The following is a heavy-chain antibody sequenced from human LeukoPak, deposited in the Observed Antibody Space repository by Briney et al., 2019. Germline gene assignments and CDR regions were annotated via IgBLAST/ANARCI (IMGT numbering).Heavy chain of an antibody. J-gene: IGHJ4*02. Sequence: ASVKVSCKASGYTFTGYYMHWVRQAPGHGLEWMGWINPNSGGTNYAQKFQGRVTMTRDTSISTAYMELSRLRSDDTAVYYCARGNYYGSGSYQNWGQGTLVTVSS. CDR1: GYTFTGYY. D-gene: IGHD3-10*01. CDR2: INPNSGGT. CDR3: ARGNYYGSGSYQN. V-gene: IGHV1-2*02.